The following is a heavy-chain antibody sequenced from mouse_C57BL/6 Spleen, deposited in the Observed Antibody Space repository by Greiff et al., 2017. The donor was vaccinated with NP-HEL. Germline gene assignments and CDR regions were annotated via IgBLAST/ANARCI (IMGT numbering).Heavy chain of an antibody. CDR1: GYTFTDYE. CDR3: SYYYGPFDY. CDR2: IDPETGGT. J-gene: IGHJ2*01. V-gene: IGHV1-15*01. Sequence: VQLQQSGAELVRPGASVTLSCKASGYTFTDYEMHWVKQTPVHGLEWIGAIDPETGGTAYNQKFKGKAILTADKSSSTAYMELRSLTSEDSAVYYCSYYYGPFDYWGQGTTLTVSS. D-gene: IGHD1-1*01.